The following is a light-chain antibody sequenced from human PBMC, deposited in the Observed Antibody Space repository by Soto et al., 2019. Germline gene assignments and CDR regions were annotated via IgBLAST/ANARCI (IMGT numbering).Light chain of an antibody. V-gene: IGLV2-14*01. CDR3: SSYTIGSTLYV. CDR1: SSDVGGSEY. J-gene: IGLJ1*01. Sequence: QSVLTQPASVSGSPGQSITISCTGTSSDVGGSEYVSWYQQHPGKAPKAMIYEVSDRPSGVSHRFSGSKSANTATLTISGLQPEDEADYYRSSYTIGSTLYVFGTGTKVTVL. CDR2: EVS.